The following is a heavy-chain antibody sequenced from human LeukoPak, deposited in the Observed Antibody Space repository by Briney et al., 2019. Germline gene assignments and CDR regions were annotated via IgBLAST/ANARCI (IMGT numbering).Heavy chain of an antibody. V-gene: IGHV3-23*01. J-gene: IGHJ4*02. CDR1: GFTFSSYA. Sequence: GGSLRLSCAASGFTFSSYAMSWVRQAPGKGLEWVSAISGSGGSTYYADSVKGRFTISRDNAKNSLYLQMNSLRVEDTAVYYCAKEEFFRLDYWGQGSLVTVSS. CDR2: ISGSGGST. CDR3: AKEEFFRLDY. D-gene: IGHD3/OR15-3a*01.